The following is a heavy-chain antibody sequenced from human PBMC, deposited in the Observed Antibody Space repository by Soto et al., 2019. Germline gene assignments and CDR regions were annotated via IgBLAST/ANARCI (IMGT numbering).Heavy chain of an antibody. D-gene: IGHD3-22*01. CDR3: ARDHYVPASVSSVYDAFDI. CDR1: GGTFSSYA. CDR2: IIPIFGTA. V-gene: IGHV1-69*01. J-gene: IGHJ3*02. Sequence: ASVKVSCKASGGTFSSYAISWVRQAPGQGLEWMGGIIPIFGTANYAQKFQGRVTITADESTSTAYMELSSLRSEDTAVYYCARDHYVPASVSSVYDAFDIWGQGTMVTVSS.